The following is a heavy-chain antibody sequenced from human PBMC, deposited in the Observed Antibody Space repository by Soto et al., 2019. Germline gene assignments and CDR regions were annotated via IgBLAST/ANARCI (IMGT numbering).Heavy chain of an antibody. CDR3: AREHSNDYYYYGMDV. D-gene: IGHD4-4*01. J-gene: IGHJ6*02. CDR2: ISSSSSYI. Sequence: GGSLRLSCAASGFTFSSYSMNWVCQAPGKGLEWVSSISSSSSYIYYADSVKGRFTISRDNAKNSLYLQMNSLRAEDTAVYYCAREHSNDYYYYGMDVWGQGTTVTVSS. CDR1: GFTFSSYS. V-gene: IGHV3-21*01.